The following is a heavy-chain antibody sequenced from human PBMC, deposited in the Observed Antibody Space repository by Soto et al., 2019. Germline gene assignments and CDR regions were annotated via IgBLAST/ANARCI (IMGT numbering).Heavy chain of an antibody. Sequence: SLRRCCGASGFTFSSYSMNWVRQAPGKGLEWVSSISSSSSYIYYADSVKGRFTISRDNAKNSLYLQMNSLRAEDTAVYYCARVSCSGGSCYAYYYYGMDVWGQGTTVTVSS. CDR1: GFTFSSYS. CDR2: ISSSSSYI. CDR3: ARVSCSGGSCYAYYYYGMDV. D-gene: IGHD2-15*01. J-gene: IGHJ6*02. V-gene: IGHV3-21*01.